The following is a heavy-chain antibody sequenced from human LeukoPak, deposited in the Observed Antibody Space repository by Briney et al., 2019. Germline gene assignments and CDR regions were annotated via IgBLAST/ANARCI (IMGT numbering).Heavy chain of an antibody. J-gene: IGHJ3*02. CDR2: IWEERSNR. V-gene: IGHV3-33*08. CDR3: ARDWTNDYNSGLGDGTLDI. CDR1: GFTFSTYG. D-gene: IGHD6-19*01. Sequence: GGSLRLSCAASGFTFSTYGMHWVRQAPGKGLEWVALIWEERSNRYYADSVKGRFTISRDNSKNTLYLEMNSLRAEDTAVYYCARDWTNDYNSGLGDGTLDIWGQGTMVTVSS.